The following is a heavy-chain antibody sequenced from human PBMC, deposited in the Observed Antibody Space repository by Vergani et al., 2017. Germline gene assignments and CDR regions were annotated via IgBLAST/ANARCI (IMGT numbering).Heavy chain of an antibody. D-gene: IGHD3-3*01. J-gene: IGHJ4*02. CDR3: ARGPQGYYDFWSGYPIFDY. Sequence: QVQLVESGGGVVQPGRSLRLSCAASGFTFSSYAMHWVRQAPGKGLEWVAVISYDGSNKYYADSVKGRFTISRDNSKNTLYLQMNSLRAEDTAVYYCARGPQGYYDFWSGYPIFDYWGQGTLVTVSS. CDR1: GFTFSSYA. V-gene: IGHV3-30*04. CDR2: ISYDGSNK.